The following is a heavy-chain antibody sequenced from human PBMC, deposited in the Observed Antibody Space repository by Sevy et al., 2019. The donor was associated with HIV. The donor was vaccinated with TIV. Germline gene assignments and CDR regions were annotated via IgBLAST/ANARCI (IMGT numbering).Heavy chain of an antibody. CDR2: ISSSSSYI. J-gene: IGHJ6*03. V-gene: IGHV3-21*01. CDR3: ARESPTYYYYYYMDV. Sequence: GGSLRLSCAASGFTFSSYSMSWVRQAPGKGLEWVSSISSSSSYIYYADSVKGRFTISRDNAKNSLYLQMNSLRAEDTAVYYCARESPTYYYYYYMDVWGKGTTVTVSS. CDR1: GFTFSSYS.